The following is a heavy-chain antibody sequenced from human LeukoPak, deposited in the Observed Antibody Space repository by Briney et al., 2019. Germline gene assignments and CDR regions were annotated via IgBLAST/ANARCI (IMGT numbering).Heavy chain of an antibody. Sequence: PGGSLRLSCAASGFTFSSYWMSWVRQAAGKGLEWVANIKQDGSEKYYVDSVKGRFTISRDNAKNSLYLQMNSLRAEDAAVYYCAREQGYSSSWYTGYYYYYMDVWGKGTTVTVSS. V-gene: IGHV3-7*01. CDR3: AREQGYSSSWYTGYYYYYMDV. D-gene: IGHD6-13*01. CDR2: IKQDGSEK. J-gene: IGHJ6*03. CDR1: GFTFSSYW.